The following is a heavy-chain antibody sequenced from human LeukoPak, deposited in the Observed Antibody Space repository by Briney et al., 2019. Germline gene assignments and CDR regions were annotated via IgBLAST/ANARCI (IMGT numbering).Heavy chain of an antibody. CDR3: ARGAGFLEWLVDQNYFDY. D-gene: IGHD3-3*01. J-gene: IGHJ4*02. CDR1: GFTFSSYS. V-gene: IGHV3-21*01. CDR2: ISSSSSSYI. Sequence: TGGSLRLSCAASGFTFSSYSMNWVRQAPGKGLEWVSSISSSSSSYIYYADSVKGRSTISRDNAKNSLYLQMNSLRAEDTAVYYCARGAGFLEWLVDQNYFDYWGQGTLVTVSS.